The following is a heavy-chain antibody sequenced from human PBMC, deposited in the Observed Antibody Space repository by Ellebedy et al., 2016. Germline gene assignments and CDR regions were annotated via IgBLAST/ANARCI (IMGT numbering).Heavy chain of an antibody. CDR1: GGSIISVGDY. D-gene: IGHD6-19*01. V-gene: IGHV4-31*03. J-gene: IGHJ6*03. CDR3: ARGKRGIAVVPHYMDV. Sequence: SETLSLXXNVSGGSIISVGDYWSWIRQHPGKGLEWIGYIYYSGSTHYNPPLQSRVTISVDTSKNQFALKLSSVTAADTAVYYCARGKRGIAVVPHYMDVWGKGTTVTVSS. CDR2: IYYSGST.